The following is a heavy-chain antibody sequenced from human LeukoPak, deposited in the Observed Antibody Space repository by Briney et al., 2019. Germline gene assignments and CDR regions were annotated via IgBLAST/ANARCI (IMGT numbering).Heavy chain of an antibody. J-gene: IGHJ6*03. D-gene: IGHD3-3*01. CDR3: VRGSLASGVVVYYYYYLDV. V-gene: IGHV3-48*01. CDR1: GFNYSSYT. CDR2: ISASRDVT. Sequence: GGSLRLSCAASGFNYSSYTMNWVRQAPGMGLEWLSYISASRDVTYYADSVKGRFTISRDNAKNSLYLQMNSLRAEDTAVYYCVRGSLASGVVVYYYYYLDVWGKGTTVTVSS.